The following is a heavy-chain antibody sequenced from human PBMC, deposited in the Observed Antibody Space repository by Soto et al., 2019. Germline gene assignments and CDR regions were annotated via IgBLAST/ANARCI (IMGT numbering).Heavy chain of an antibody. V-gene: IGHV4-39*01. J-gene: IGHJ4*02. CDR3: ARRGTQDRSHHIVVVPAAMGGFDY. Sequence: SETLSLTCTVSGGSISSSSYYWGWIRQPPGKGLEWIGSIYYSGSTYYNPSLKSRVTISVDTSKNQFSLKLSSVTAADTAVYYCARRGTQDRSHHIVVVPAAMGGFDYWGQGTLVTVSS. D-gene: IGHD2-2*01. CDR1: GGSISSSSYY. CDR2: IYYSGST.